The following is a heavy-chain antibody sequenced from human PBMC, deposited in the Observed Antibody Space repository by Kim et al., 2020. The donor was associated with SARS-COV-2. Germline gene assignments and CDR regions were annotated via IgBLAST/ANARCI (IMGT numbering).Heavy chain of an antibody. CDR2: IYTSGNT. D-gene: IGHD2-15*01. CDR3: ARGGRCSGGSCYYYYGMDV. Sequence: SETLSLTCTVSGGSISSGSYYWSWIRQPAGKGLEWIGRIYTSGNTNYNPSLKSRVTISVDTSKNQFSLKLSSVTAADTAVYYCARGGRCSGGSCYYYYGMDVWGQGTTVTVSS. J-gene: IGHJ6*02. CDR1: GGSISSGSYY. V-gene: IGHV4-61*02.